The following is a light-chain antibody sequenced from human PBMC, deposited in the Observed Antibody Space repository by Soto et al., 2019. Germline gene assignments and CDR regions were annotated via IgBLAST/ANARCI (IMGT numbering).Light chain of an antibody. J-gene: IGKJ4*01. CDR2: DAS. Sequence: EIVLTQSPATLSLSPGDRATLSCRASQTVSTFLAWFQQKPGQAPRLLIYDASKRATGIPARFSGGGSGTEFPLTISSLEPEDFAVYYCQQRSDWLTFGGGTKVEIK. V-gene: IGKV3-11*01. CDR1: QTVSTF. CDR3: QQRSDWLT.